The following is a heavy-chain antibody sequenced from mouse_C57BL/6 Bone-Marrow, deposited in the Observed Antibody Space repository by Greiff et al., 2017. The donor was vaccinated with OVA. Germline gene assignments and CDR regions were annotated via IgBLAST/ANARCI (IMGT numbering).Heavy chain of an antibody. CDR2: SRNKANDYTT. CDR1: GFTFSDFY. J-gene: IGHJ1*03. V-gene: IGHV7-1*01. Sequence: EVNLVESGGGLVQSGRSLRLSCATSGFTFSDFYMEWVRQAPGTGLEWIAASRNKANDYTTEYSASVKGRFIVSRDTSQSILYLQMNALRAEDTAIYYCARDGGNYYGSSYWYFDVWGTGTTVTVSS. CDR3: ARDGGNYYGSSYWYFDV. D-gene: IGHD1-1*01.